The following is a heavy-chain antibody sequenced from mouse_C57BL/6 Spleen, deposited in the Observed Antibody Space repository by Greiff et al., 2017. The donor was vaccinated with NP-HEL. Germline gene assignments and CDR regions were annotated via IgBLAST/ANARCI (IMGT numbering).Heavy chain of an antibody. CDR3: ARGITTVVASYWYFDV. J-gene: IGHJ1*03. Sequence: EVQLVESGGGLVKPGGSLKLSCAASGFTFSSYAMSWVRQTPEKRLEWVATISDGGSYTYYPDNVKGRFTISRDNAKNNLYLQMSHLKSEDTAMYYCARGITTVVASYWYFDVWGTGTTVTVSS. CDR1: GFTFSSYA. D-gene: IGHD1-1*01. CDR2: ISDGGSYT. V-gene: IGHV5-4*01.